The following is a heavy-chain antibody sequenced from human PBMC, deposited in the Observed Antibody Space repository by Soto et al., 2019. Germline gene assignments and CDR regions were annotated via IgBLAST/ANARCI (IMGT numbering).Heavy chain of an antibody. CDR1: GGSFSGYY. CDR2: INHSGST. V-gene: IGHV4-34*01. J-gene: IGHJ4*02. Sequence: SETLSLTCAVYGGSFSGYYWSWIRQPPGKGLEWIGEINHSGSTNYNPSLKSRVTISVDTSKNQFSLKLSSVTAADTAVYYCARALYSSSSYFDYWGQGTLVTVSS. CDR3: ARALYSSSSYFDY. D-gene: IGHD6-6*01.